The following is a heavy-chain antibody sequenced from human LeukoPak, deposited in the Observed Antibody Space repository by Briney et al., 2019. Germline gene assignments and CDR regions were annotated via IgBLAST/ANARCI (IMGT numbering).Heavy chain of an antibody. J-gene: IGHJ5*02. CDR3: TTASDIVVVVAATGVPGIVDP. D-gene: IGHD2-15*01. V-gene: IGHV3-15*01. CDR1: GFTFSNAW. Sequence: PGGSLRLSCAASGFTFSNAWMSWVRQAPGKGLEWVGRIKSKTDGGTTDYAAPVKGRFTISRDDSKNMLYLQMNSLKTEDTAVYYCTTASDIVVVVAATGVPGIVDPWGQGTLVTVSS. CDR2: IKSKTDGGTT.